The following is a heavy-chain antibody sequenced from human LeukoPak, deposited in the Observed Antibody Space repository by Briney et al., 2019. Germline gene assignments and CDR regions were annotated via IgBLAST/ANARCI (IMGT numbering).Heavy chain of an antibody. CDR2: VNHSGST. CDR1: GGSFSGYY. Sequence: PSETLSLTCAVYGGSFSGYYWSWIRQPPGKGLEWIGEVNHSGSTNYNPSLKSRVTISVDTSKNRFSRKLSSVTAADTAVYYCARVRYDYVWGSYRQPLDYWGQGTLVTVSS. CDR3: ARVRYDYVWGSYRQPLDY. D-gene: IGHD3-16*02. J-gene: IGHJ4*02. V-gene: IGHV4-34*01.